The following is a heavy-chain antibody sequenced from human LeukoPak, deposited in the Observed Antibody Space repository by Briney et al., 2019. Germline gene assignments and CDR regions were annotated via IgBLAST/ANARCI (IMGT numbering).Heavy chain of an antibody. Sequence: SSETLSLTCTVSGDSISSGDYFWSWVRQSPGKGLEWIGYTSHYGNAYYNPSLSSRVSLSVDTSKNQVSLKITSVTAADTAIYYCARDGYNSAPFDFWGPGTLVTVSS. CDR1: GDSISSGDYF. V-gene: IGHV4-30-2*06. J-gene: IGHJ4*02. CDR2: TSHYGNA. D-gene: IGHD5-24*01. CDR3: ARDGYNSAPFDF.